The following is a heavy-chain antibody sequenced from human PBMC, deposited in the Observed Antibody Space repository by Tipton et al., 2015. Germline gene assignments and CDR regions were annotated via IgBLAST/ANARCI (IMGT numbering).Heavy chain of an antibody. CDR3: ARGHSAGSYYSCWFDP. J-gene: IGHJ5*02. D-gene: IGHD2-15*01. CDR2: IQYSGGT. CDR1: GGSVSSGSYY. V-gene: IGHV4-61*01. Sequence: TLSLTCTVSGGSVSSGSYYWSWIRQPPGKGLEWIGYIQYSGGTNYNPSLESRVSMSVDTSKTQFSLEMRSVTATDTAVYYCARGHSAGSYYSCWFDPWGQGTLVTVSS.